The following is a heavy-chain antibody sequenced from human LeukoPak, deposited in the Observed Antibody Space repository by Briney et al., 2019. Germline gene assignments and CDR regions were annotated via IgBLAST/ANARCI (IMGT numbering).Heavy chain of an antibody. CDR3: ARGGSETQFDY. V-gene: IGHV3-30*04. CDR1: GFTFSSYA. Sequence: GGSLRLSCAASGFTFSSYAMHWVRQAPGKGLEWVAVISYDGSNKYYADSVKGRFTISRDNSKNTLYLQMNSLRAEDTAVYYCARGGSETQFDYWGQGTLVTVSS. J-gene: IGHJ4*02. D-gene: IGHD1-26*01. CDR2: ISYDGSNK.